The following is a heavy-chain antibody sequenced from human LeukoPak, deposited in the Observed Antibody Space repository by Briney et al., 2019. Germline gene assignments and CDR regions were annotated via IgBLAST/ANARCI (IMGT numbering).Heavy chain of an antibody. CDR3: ARRSTHYYDSSPHYGYYLDY. Sequence: ASVKVSCKVSGYTLTELAIHWVRQAPGQGLEWMGGFDPEDDETIYAQKFLGRVTMTEDTTTDTAYMELSSLRSEDTAVYYCARRSTHYYDSSPHYGYYLDYWGQGTLVTVSS. D-gene: IGHD3-22*01. CDR1: GYTLTELA. V-gene: IGHV1-24*01. CDR2: FDPEDDET. J-gene: IGHJ4*02.